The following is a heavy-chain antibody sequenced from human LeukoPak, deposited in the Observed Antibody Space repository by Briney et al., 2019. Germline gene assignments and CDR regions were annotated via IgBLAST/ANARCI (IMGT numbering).Heavy chain of an antibody. CDR1: GFTFSSHS. CDR3: ARDPPLRLGELSWGGYDY. CDR2: ISSSSSYI. Sequence: PGGSLRLSCAASGFTFSSHSMNWVRQAPGKGLEWVSSISSSSSYIYYADSVKGRFTISRDNAKNSLYLQMNSLRAEDTAVYYCARDPPLRLGELSWGGYDYWGHGTLVTVSS. V-gene: IGHV3-21*01. D-gene: IGHD3-16*02. J-gene: IGHJ4*01.